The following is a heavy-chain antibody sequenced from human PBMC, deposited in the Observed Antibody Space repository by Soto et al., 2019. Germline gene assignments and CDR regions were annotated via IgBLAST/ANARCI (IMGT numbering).Heavy chain of an antibody. CDR1: GGSISSGAHY. V-gene: IGHV4-31*03. CDR3: ARAPRGNYGYPSYFDY. D-gene: IGHD3-10*01. Sequence: PSETLSLTCTVSGGSISSGAHYWSWIRQHPGKGLEWIGYIYYSGRTYYNPSLKSRVTISVDTSKNQFSLKLSSVTAADTAVYYCARAPRGNYGYPSYFDYWGQGTLVTVSS. CDR2: IYYSGRT. J-gene: IGHJ4*02.